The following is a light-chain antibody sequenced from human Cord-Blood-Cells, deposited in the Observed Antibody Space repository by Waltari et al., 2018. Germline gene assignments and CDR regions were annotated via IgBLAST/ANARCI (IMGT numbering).Light chain of an antibody. V-gene: IGLV3-1*01. CDR1: KLGDKY. CDR3: QAWDSSTWV. CDR2: QDS. Sequence: SYELTQPPSVSVSPGQTASITCSGDKLGDKYACWYQQKPGQSPVLVIYQDSKRPLGIPWRFSGYNSGNTATLTISGTQAMDEADYYCQAWDSSTWVFGGGTKLTVL. J-gene: IGLJ3*02.